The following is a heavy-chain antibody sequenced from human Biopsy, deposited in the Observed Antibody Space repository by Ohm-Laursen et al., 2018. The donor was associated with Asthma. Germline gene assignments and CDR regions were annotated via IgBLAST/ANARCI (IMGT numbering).Heavy chain of an antibody. D-gene: IGHD2-2*01. V-gene: IGHV1-69*13. CDR2: INSVFGTT. J-gene: IGHJ4*02. Sequence: ASVKVSCNSLGGTFNTYVIGWVRQAPGQGLERMGGINSVFGTTTYPQKFQDRVTITSDDSTSTVYMELSSLRSEDTAVYYCARKAGSCISRTCYSLDFWGQGTLVTVSS. CDR3: ARKAGSCISRTCYSLDF. CDR1: GGTFNTYV.